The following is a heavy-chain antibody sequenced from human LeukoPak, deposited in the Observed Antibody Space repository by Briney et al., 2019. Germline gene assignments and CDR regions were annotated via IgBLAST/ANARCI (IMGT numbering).Heavy chain of an antibody. Sequence: SETLSLTCTVSGGSISSGGYYWSWIRQHPGKGLEWIGYIYYSGSTYYNPSLKSRVTISVDTSKNQFSLKLSSVTAADTAVYYCARAGAFDYYYGMDVWGLGTTVTVSS. CDR2: IYYSGST. D-gene: IGHD7-27*01. CDR1: GGSISSGGYY. CDR3: ARAGAFDYYYGMDV. J-gene: IGHJ6*02. V-gene: IGHV4-31*03.